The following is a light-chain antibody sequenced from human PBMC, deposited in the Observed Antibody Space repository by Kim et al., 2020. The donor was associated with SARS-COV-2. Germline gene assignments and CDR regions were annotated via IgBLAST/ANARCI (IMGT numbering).Light chain of an antibody. CDR2: GVS. V-gene: IGKV3-15*01. Sequence: PGDRATLSCRTSQTIRRDLAWYQQKPGQAPRLLIYGVSTRATGIPATFTGSGSGTEFTLTISSLQSEDFAVYYCQQYNDWPLTFGGGTKVDIK. CDR3: QQYNDWPLT. J-gene: IGKJ4*01. CDR1: QTIRRD.